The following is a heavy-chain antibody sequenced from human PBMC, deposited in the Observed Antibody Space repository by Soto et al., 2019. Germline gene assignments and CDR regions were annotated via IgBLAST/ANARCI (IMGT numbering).Heavy chain of an antibody. CDR2: ISAYNGNT. D-gene: IGHD3-3*01. Sequence: QVQLVQSGPVVKKPGASVKVSWKASGYSFTNYGISWVRQGPGQGLEWMGWISAYNGNTNYAQKVQGRVSVTTDTSTSTAYMELRSLRSDDTAVYYCARDSFNYDFWSGYYAFDYWGQGTLVTVSS. V-gene: IGHV1-18*01. CDR3: ARDSFNYDFWSGYYAFDY. J-gene: IGHJ4*02. CDR1: GYSFTNYG.